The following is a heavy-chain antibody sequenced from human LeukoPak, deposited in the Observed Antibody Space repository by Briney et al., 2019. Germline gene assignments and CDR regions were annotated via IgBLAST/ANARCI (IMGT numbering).Heavy chain of an antibody. CDR1: GYTFTSYG. CDR2: ISAYNGNT. CDR3: ARGDDGDYGLDWFDP. D-gene: IGHD4-17*01. V-gene: IGHV1-18*01. J-gene: IGHJ5*02. Sequence: ASVKVSCKASGYTFTSYGISWVRQAPGQGLEWMGWISAYNGNTNYAQKLQGRVTMTTDTSTSTAYMELRSLRSDDTAVYYCARGDDGDYGLDWFDPWGQGTLVTVSS.